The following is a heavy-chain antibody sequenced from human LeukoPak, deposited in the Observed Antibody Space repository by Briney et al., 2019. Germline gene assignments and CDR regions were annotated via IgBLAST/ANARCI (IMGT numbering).Heavy chain of an antibody. CDR2: ISGSAHKI. D-gene: IGHD5-18*01. CDR3: AGRPTGYSSGYIH. Sequence: GGSLRPSCVASGITFSNYAVSWVRQAPEKGLDWVSVISGSAHKIRYADSVKGRFTISRDNSENIVYLQMNNLRVEDTAVYYCAGRPTGYSSGYIHWGQGTLVTVSS. V-gene: IGHV3-23*01. CDR1: GITFSNYA. J-gene: IGHJ4*02.